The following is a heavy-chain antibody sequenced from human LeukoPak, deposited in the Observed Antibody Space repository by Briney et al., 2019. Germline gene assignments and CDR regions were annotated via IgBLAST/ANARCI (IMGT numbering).Heavy chain of an antibody. J-gene: IGHJ6*03. CDR1: GGSISSSSYY. CDR2: IYYSGST. CDR3: ARHSPYYYYYYTDV. Sequence: SETLSLTCIVSGGSISSSSYYWGWIRQPPGKGLEWIGSIYYSGSTYYNPSLKSRVTISVDTSKNQFSLKLSSVTAADTAVYYCARHSPYYYYYYTDVWGKGTTVTVSS. V-gene: IGHV4-39*01.